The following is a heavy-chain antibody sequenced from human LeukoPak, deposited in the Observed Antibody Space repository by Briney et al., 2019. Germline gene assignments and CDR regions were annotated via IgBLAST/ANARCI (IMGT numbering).Heavy chain of an antibody. CDR2: ISSSSSYI. V-gene: IGHV3-21*04. J-gene: IGHJ6*02. D-gene: IGHD1-26*01. CDR3: ARGMGAPYYYYGMDV. Sequence: GGSLRLSCAASGFTFSSYSMNWVRQAPGKGLEWVSSISSSSSYIYYADSVKGRFTISRDNAKNSLYLQMNSLRAEDTAVYYCARGMGAPYYYYGMDVWGQGTTVTVSS. CDR1: GFTFSSYS.